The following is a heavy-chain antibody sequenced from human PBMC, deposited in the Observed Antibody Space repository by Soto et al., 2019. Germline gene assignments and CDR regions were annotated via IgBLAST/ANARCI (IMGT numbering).Heavy chain of an antibody. Sequence: GASVKVSCKASGGTFSSYISWVRQAPGQGLEWMGRIIPILGIANYAQKFQGRVTMTEDTSTDTAYMELSSLRSEDTAVYYCATEVGATGWYFDLWGRGTLVTVSS. CDR2: IIPILGIA. J-gene: IGHJ2*01. CDR3: ATEVGATGWYFDL. CDR1: GGTFSSY. D-gene: IGHD1-26*01. V-gene: IGHV1-69*04.